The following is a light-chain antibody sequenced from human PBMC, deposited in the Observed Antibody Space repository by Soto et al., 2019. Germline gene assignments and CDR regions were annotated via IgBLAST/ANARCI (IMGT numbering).Light chain of an antibody. CDR3: QQANSFPIT. Sequence: DVQMTQYNSTLSASVGDRVTITCRASQSISSWLAWYQQKPGKAPKLLIYDASSLESGVPSRFSGSGSGTEFTLTISSLQPDDFATYYCQQANSFPITFGQGTRLEI. V-gene: IGKV1-5*01. CDR2: DAS. CDR1: QSISSW. J-gene: IGKJ5*01.